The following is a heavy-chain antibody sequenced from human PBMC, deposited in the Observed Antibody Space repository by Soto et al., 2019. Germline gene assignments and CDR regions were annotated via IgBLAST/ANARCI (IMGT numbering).Heavy chain of an antibody. CDR3: ARKPDVATAKVGGGYVFDV. Sequence: QVQLQESGPGLVKPSGTLSLTCAASSGSIFTTNWWSWVRQSPGRGLQWIGDIYHSGSPKYNPSLKSRVSISIDKSKVRFFLNLTSVTAADTAVYYCARKPDVATAKVGGGYVFDVWGQGTMVTVSS. CDR1: SGSIFTTNW. V-gene: IGHV4-4*02. CDR2: IYHSGSP. D-gene: IGHD3-16*01. J-gene: IGHJ3*01.